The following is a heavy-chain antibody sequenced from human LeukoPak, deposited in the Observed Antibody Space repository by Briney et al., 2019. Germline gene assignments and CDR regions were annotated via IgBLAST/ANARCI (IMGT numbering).Heavy chain of an antibody. D-gene: IGHD4-17*01. CDR1: GGTFRSYA. V-gene: IGHV1-69*13. CDR3: AIFQGTYGDNDNDY. CDR2: IIPMVNTP. J-gene: IGHJ4*02. Sequence: VASVNLSCTASGGTFRSYAINWVRLAPGQGLEWMGGIIPMVNTPKYAQKFQGRVTITADESRSTGYMEVSSLRSEDTAVYYCAIFQGTYGDNDNDYWGQGTLVTVSS.